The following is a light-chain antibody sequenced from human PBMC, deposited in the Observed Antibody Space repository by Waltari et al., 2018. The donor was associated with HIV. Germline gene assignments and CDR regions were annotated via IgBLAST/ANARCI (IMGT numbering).Light chain of an antibody. V-gene: IGLV3-19*01. CDR1: SLRSYY. CDR3: NSRDSSGKNVV. CDR2: GKN. J-gene: IGLJ2*01. Sequence: SSELTQDPAVSVALGQTVRITCQGDSLRSYYASWYQQKPGQAPVLVIYGKNNRPSGIPDRFSGSSSGNTASWTITGAQAEDEADYYCNSRDSSGKNVVFGGGTKLTVL.